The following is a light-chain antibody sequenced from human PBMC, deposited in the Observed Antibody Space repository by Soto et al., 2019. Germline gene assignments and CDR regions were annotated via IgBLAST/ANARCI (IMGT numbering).Light chain of an antibody. J-gene: IGKJ5*01. CDR1: QGISNY. V-gene: IGKV1-27*01. Sequence: DIQMTQSPASLSASVGDRVTITCRASQGISNYLAWYQQKPGKVPKLLIYAASTLQSGVPSRFSGSGSGTDFTLNITSLQPEEVATYYCQKYSSDITFGQGTRLEIK. CDR3: QKYSSDIT. CDR2: AAS.